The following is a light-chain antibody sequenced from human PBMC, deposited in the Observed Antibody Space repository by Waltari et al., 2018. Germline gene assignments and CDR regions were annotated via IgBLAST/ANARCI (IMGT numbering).Light chain of an antibody. CDR1: QSLSSSY. V-gene: IGKV3-20*01. CDR3: QQYDASSPT. J-gene: IGKJ1*01. CDR2: DAS. Sequence: EIVLTQSPGTLSLSPGERATLSCRASQSLSSSYLAWYQQKPGKAPRLLIFDASSRATGIPDRFSGSGSGTDFTLTINRLEPEDFAVYYCQQYDASSPTFGQGTKVDIK.